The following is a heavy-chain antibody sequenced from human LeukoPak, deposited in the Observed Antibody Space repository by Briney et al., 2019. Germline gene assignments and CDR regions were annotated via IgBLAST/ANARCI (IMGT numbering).Heavy chain of an antibody. CDR2: ISLDGSTT. CDR3: ARYYGLIDY. V-gene: IGHV3-74*01. D-gene: IGHD3-10*01. CDR1: GFTFSSYW. J-gene: IGHJ4*02. Sequence: GGSLRLSCVASGFTFSSYWMHWVRQAPGKGLVWVSRISLDGSTTTYADSVKGRFIISRDNAKNTLYLQMNSLRAEDTAVYYCARYYGLIDYWGQGTLATVSS.